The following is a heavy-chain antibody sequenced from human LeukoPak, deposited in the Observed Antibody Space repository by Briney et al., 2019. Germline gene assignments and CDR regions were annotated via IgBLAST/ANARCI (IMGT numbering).Heavy chain of an antibody. D-gene: IGHD6-19*01. Sequence: GGSLKLSCAASGFTFSDSAMHWVRQASGKGLEWVGHIRSKANSYATAYAASVEGRFTISRDDSKNTAYLQMHSLNTEDTAVYYCTRLVSGWGHDYWGQGSLVTVSS. CDR3: TRLVSGWGHDY. V-gene: IGHV3-73*01. J-gene: IGHJ4*02. CDR2: IRSKANSYAT. CDR1: GFTFSDSA.